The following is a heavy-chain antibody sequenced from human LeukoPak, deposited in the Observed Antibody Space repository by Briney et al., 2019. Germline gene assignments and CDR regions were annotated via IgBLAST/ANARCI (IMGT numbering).Heavy chain of an antibody. CDR1: GYTFTDYY. V-gene: IGHV1-2*02. CDR3: ARARWQLVPYFDS. J-gene: IGHJ4*02. D-gene: IGHD6-6*01. CDR2: INPNSGGT. Sequence: ASVKVSCKASGYTFTDYYMHWVRQAPGQGLEWMGWINPNSGGTNFAQTFQGRFAMTRDTSISTAYLELGSLRSDDTAVYFCARARWQLVPYFDSWGQGTLVTVSS.